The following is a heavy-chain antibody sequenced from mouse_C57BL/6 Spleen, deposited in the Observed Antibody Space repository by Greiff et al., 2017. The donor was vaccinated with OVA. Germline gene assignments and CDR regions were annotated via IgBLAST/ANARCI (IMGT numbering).Heavy chain of an antibody. J-gene: IGHJ1*03. D-gene: IGHD1-1*01. Sequence: QVQLQQPGAELVMPGASVKLSCKASGYTFTSYWMHWVKQRPGQGLEWIGEIDPSDSYTNYNQKFKGKSTLTVDKSSSTAYMQLSSLTSEDSAVYYCARWYYYGSRWGYFDDWGKGTTVTVSS. CDR1: GYTFTSYW. CDR3: ARWYYYGSRWGYFDD. CDR2: IDPSDSYT. V-gene: IGHV1-69*01.